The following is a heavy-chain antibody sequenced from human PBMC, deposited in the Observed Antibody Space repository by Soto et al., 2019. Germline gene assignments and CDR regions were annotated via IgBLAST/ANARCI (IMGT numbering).Heavy chain of an antibody. Sequence: QVQLVQSGAEVKKPGSSVKVSCKASGGTFGSYAISWVRQAPGQGLEWMGGIIPIFGTANYAQKFQGRVTITADESTSTAYMELSSLRSEDTAVYYCARVLAEVWLQNQYYFDYWGQGTLVTVSS. CDR1: GGTFGSYA. J-gene: IGHJ4*02. D-gene: IGHD5-12*01. V-gene: IGHV1-69*01. CDR3: ARVLAEVWLQNQYYFDY. CDR2: IIPIFGTA.